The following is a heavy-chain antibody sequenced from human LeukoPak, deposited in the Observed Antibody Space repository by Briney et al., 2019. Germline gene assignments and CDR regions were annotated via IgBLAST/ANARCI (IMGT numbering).Heavy chain of an antibody. V-gene: IGHV3-66*01. D-gene: IGHD7-27*01. CDR3: ARESPTGEGFDY. J-gene: IGHJ4*02. CDR1: GFTVSSNY. CDR2: IYSGGST. Sequence: GGSLRLSCAASGFTVSSNYMSWVRQAPGKGLEWVSVIYSGGSTYYADSVKGRFTISRDNSKNTLYLQMNSLRAEDTAVYYCARESPTGEGFDYWGQGTLVTVSS.